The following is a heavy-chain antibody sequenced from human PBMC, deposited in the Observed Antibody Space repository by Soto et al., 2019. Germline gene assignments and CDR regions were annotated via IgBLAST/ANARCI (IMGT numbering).Heavy chain of an antibody. Sequence: GGSLRRSCAASGFTFSSYSRNCFRHAPGKGREWVSSISSSSSYIYYADSVKGRFTISRDNAKNSLYLQRNSLRAEDTAVYYCARAGITICTPMDVWGQGTTVTVSS. CDR3: ARAGITICTPMDV. J-gene: IGHJ6*02. CDR2: ISSSSSYI. V-gene: IGHV3-21*01. D-gene: IGHD3-9*01. CDR1: GFTFSSYS.